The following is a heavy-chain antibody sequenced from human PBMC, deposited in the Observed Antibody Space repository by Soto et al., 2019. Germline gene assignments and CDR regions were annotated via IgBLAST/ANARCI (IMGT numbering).Heavy chain of an antibody. J-gene: IGHJ3*02. V-gene: IGHV1-46*01. CDR3: ARDLVDYYDSSGSVAFDS. D-gene: IGHD3-22*01. Sequence: GASVKVSCKASGYTFTSYYMHLVRQAPGQGLEWMGIINPSGGSTSYAQKFQGRVTMTRDTSTSTVYMELSSLRSEDTAVYYCARDLVDYYDSSGSVAFDSWGQGTMVTVSS. CDR2: INPSGGST. CDR1: GYTFTSYY.